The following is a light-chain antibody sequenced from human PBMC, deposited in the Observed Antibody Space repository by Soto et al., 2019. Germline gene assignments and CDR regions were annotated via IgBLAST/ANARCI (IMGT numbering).Light chain of an antibody. CDR3: QQSYSTPT. V-gene: IGKV1-39*01. CDR1: QSISSY. CDR2: AAS. Sequence: DIQMTQSPSSLSASVGDRVTITCRASQSISSYLNWYQQKPGKAPKLLIYAASSLQSGVPSRFSRGGSGRDFTLTISCLQPEDVATYDCQQSYSTPTFGQGTKLEIK. J-gene: IGKJ2*01.